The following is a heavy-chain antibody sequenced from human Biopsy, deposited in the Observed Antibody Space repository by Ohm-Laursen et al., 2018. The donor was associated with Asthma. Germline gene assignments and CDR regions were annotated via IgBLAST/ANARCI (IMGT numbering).Heavy chain of an antibody. Sequence: RLSCAASGFTFSSYSMNWVRQAPGKGLEWVSSISSSSSYIYYADSVKGRFTISRDNAKNSLYLQMNSLRAEDTAVYYCARTFHFWSPYHAEHYQLWGQGTLVTVSS. CDR3: ARTFHFWSPYHAEHYQL. D-gene: IGHD3-3*02. CDR2: ISSSSSYI. V-gene: IGHV3-21*01. J-gene: IGHJ1*01. CDR1: GFTFSSYS.